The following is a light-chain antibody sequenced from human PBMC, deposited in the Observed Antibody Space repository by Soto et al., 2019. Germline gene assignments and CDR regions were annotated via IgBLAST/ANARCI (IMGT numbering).Light chain of an antibody. J-gene: IGKJ4*01. CDR2: AAS. CDR1: QSVSSSQ. Sequence: VSAQSPGTLSLSPGERATLSCRASQSVSSSQLAWFQQKPGQAPRLLIYAASWRAAGIPDRFSGSGSGTAFTLTISRLEPADFAVYYCQQYASAPHTFGGGTKVEIK. V-gene: IGKV3-20*01. CDR3: QQYASAPHT.